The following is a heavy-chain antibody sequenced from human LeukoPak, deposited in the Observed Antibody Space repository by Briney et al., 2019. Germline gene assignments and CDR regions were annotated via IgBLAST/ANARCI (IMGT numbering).Heavy chain of an antibody. D-gene: IGHD3-10*01. Sequence: GGSLRLSCAASGFTFDDYAMHWVQQAPGKGLEWVSGISWNSGSIGYADSVKGRFTISRDNAKNSLYLQMNSLRAKDMALYYCAKGRGGSGSYRLYDAFDIWGQGTMVTVSS. V-gene: IGHV3-9*03. CDR1: GFTFDDYA. CDR2: ISWNSGSI. J-gene: IGHJ3*02. CDR3: AKGRGGSGSYRLYDAFDI.